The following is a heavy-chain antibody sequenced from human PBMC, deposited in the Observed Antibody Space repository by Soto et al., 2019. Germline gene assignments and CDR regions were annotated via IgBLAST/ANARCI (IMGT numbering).Heavy chain of an antibody. V-gene: IGHV4-59*01. CDR1: GGSISSYY. CDR3: ARGSTIFGVVPL. CDR2: IYYSGST. D-gene: IGHD3-3*01. J-gene: IGHJ3*01. Sequence: SETLSLTCTVSGGSISSYYWSWIRQPPGKGLEWIGYIYYSGSTNYNPSLKSRVTISVDTSKNQFSLKLSSVTAADTAVYYCARGSTIFGVVPLWGQGTMVTVSS.